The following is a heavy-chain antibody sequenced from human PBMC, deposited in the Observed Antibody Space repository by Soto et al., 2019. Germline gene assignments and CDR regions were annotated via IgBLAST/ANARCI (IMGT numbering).Heavy chain of an antibody. CDR1: WLTFSRLN. CDR3: ARVAY. V-gene: IGHV3-21*01. CDR2: ISSASAET. J-gene: IGHJ4*02. Sequence: GESLKMSGGSSWLTFSRLNINWVRQVPGKGLEWVASISSASAETWYADSVKGRFIISRDNAQNSLFLQMNTLMPEDSAIYYCARVAYWGPGTQVIVS.